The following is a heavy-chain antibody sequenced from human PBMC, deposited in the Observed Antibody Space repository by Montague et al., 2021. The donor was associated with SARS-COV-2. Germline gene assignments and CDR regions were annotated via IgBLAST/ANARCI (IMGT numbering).Heavy chain of an antibody. CDR3: ARDWAFDP. CDR2: VYYNGNT. Sequence: SETLSLTCTVSGGSTASHYWNWIRQSPGKRPELIGYVYYNGNTKYNPSLQSRVTISIDTSENQFSLRLNSVTAADTAVYFCARDWAFDPWGQGRMVTVSS. CDR1: GGSTASHY. V-gene: IGHV4-59*11. J-gene: IGHJ3*01.